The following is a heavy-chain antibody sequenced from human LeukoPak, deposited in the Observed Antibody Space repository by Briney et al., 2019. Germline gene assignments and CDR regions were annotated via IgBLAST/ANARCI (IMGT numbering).Heavy chain of an antibody. J-gene: IGHJ5*02. CDR3: ARHASLYGDYGGFDP. CDR1: GGSISSSSYY. CDR2: IYYSGST. V-gene: IGHV4-39*01. D-gene: IGHD4-17*01. Sequence: SETLSLTCTVSGGSISSSSYYWGWIRQPPGKGLEWIGSIYYSGSTYYNPSLKSRVTISVDTSKNQFSLKLSSVTAADTAVYYCARHASLYGDYGGFDPWGQGTLSPSPQ.